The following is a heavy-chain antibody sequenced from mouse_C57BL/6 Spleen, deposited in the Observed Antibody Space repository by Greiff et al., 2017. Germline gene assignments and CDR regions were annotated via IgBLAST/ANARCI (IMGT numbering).Heavy chain of an antibody. V-gene: IGHV14-1*01. CDR1: GFNIKDYY. CDR3: TLYYYGSSPAWFAY. CDR2: INPEDGDT. J-gene: IGHJ3*01. D-gene: IGHD1-1*01. Sequence: VQLQQSGAELVRPGASVKLSCTASGFNIKDYYMHWVKQRPEQGREWIGRINPEDGDTEYAPKFQGKATMTADTSSNTAYLQLSSLTSEDAAVYYCTLYYYGSSPAWFAYWGQGALVTVSA.